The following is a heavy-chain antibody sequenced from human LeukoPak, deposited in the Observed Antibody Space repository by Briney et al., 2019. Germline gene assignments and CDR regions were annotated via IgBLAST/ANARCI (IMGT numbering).Heavy chain of an antibody. CDR2: ISSSSSYI. Sequence: PGGSLRLSCAASGFTFSSYSMNWVRQAPGKGLEWVSSISSSSSYIYYADSVKGRFTISRDNAKNTLYLQMNSLRAEDTAVYYCARGDDFWSGVTYGMDVWGQGTTVTVSS. J-gene: IGHJ6*02. CDR1: GFTFSSYS. CDR3: ARGDDFWSGVTYGMDV. D-gene: IGHD3-3*01. V-gene: IGHV3-21*01.